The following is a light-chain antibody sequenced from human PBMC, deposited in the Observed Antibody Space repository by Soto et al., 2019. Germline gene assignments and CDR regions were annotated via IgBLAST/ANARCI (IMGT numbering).Light chain of an antibody. CDR2: DVS. CDR3: CSYAGSYTVS. CDR1: SSDIGGYNF. Sequence: QSALTQPRSVSVSPGQSVTISCTGTSSDIGGYNFVSWYQQHPDKAPKLMIYDVSKRPSGVPDRFSGSKSGNTASLTISGLQTEDEADYYCCSYAGSYTVSFGGGTKVTVL. J-gene: IGLJ2*01. V-gene: IGLV2-11*01.